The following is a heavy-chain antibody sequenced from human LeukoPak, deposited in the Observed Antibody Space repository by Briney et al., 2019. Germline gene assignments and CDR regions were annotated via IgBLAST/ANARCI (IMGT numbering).Heavy chain of an antibody. CDR1: GGSISSYY. Sequence: SETLSLTCTVSGGSISSYYWSWIRQPAGKGLEWIGRISTSGSATYNPSLKSRVTTSVDTSKNQFSLEVSSVTAADTAVYYCARYQSGAFDIWGQGTMVPVSS. J-gene: IGHJ3*02. D-gene: IGHD3-3*01. CDR3: ARYQSGAFDI. V-gene: IGHV4-4*07. CDR2: ISTSGSA.